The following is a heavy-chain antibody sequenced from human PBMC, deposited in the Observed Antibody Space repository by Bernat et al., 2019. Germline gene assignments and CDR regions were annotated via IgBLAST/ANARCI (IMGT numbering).Heavy chain of an antibody. Sequence: EVQLVESGGGLVQPGGSLRLSCAASGFTFSSYWMSWVRQAPGKGLEWVANIKQDGSEKYYVDSGKGRFTISRDNAKNSLLLQMNSLRAEDTAVYYCAGNLGYISGWYFDYWGQGTLVTVSS. CDR1: GFTFSSYW. J-gene: IGHJ4*02. D-gene: IGHD6-19*01. V-gene: IGHV3-7*03. CDR3: AGNLGYISGWYFDY. CDR2: IKQDGSEK.